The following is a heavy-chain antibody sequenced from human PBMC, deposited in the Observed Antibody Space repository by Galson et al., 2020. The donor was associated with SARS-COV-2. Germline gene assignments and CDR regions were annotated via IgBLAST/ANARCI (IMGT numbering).Heavy chain of an antibody. V-gene: IGHV3-23*01. J-gene: IGHJ4*02. Sequence: GGSLRLSCSASGFTFDNYAMNWVRQVPGKGLEWVLSIINSGIDTYYAPSVKDRFTISRDNSQNMVYLQMNNLRAEDTALYYCAKAPLTACGGARCYPFDYWGRGTLVIVSS. D-gene: IGHD2-15*01. CDR2: IINSGIDT. CDR1: GFTFDNYA. CDR3: AKAPLTACGGARCYPFDY.